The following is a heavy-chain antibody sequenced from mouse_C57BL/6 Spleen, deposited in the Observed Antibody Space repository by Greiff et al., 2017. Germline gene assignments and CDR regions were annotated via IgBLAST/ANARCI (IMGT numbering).Heavy chain of an antibody. CDR2: IDPNSGGT. CDR3: ARANSRMDY. J-gene: IGHJ4*01. V-gene: IGHV1-72*01. Sequence: QVQLKQPGAELVKPGASVKLSCKASGYTFTSYWMHWVKQRPGRGLEWIGRIDPNSGGTKYNEKFKSKATLTVDKPSSTSYMQLSSLTSEDSAVYYCARANSRMDYWGQGTSVTVSS. CDR1: GYTFTSYW.